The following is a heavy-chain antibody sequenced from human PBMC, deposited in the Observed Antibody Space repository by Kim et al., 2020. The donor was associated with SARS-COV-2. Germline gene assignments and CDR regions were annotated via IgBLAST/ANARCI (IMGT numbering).Heavy chain of an antibody. CDR2: INGGKGDT. CDR3: ARQNPYSGDFDY. D-gene: IGHD1-26*01. CDR1: GYTFSHYA. V-gene: IGHV1-3*01. J-gene: IGHJ4*02. Sequence: ASVKVSCKASGYTFSHYAIHWLRQAPGQRLEWMGWINGGKGDTKYSQKFQGRITITRDTSATIVYLDLSSLRSEDMAVYYCARQNPYSGDFDYWGQGTLVTASS.